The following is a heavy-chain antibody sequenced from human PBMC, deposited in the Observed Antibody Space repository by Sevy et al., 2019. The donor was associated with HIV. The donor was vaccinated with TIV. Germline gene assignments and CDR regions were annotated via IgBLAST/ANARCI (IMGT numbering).Heavy chain of an antibody. J-gene: IGHJ6*02. CDR1: GGTIVSSGHY. V-gene: IGHV4-39*01. D-gene: IGHD5-12*01. CDR2: IYYNGHT. CDR3: AREAGGYEYDYGMDV. Sequence: SETLSLTCSISGGTIVSSGHYWGWIRQTPGKGLEWIGSIYYNGHTFYTPSLKSRLTISIDTSKNQFSLTLSSVTVADKAVYFCAREAGGYEYDYGMDVWGQGTTVTVSS.